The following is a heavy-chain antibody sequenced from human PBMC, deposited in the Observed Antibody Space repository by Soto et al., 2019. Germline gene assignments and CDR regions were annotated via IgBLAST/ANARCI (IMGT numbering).Heavy chain of an antibody. V-gene: IGHV3-23*01. J-gene: IGHJ4*02. Sequence: GGSLRLSCAASGFIFSNYAMSWVRQAPGKGLEWVSFISAGGGSPNYADSVKGRFTISRDNSKNMVYLQMNSLRAEDTAVYYCAKDGDFYDCVTGYYLTGQYFDYWGQGTPVTVSS. CDR3: AKDGDFYDCVTGYYLTGQYFDY. CDR2: ISAGGGSP. CDR1: GFIFSNYA. D-gene: IGHD3-9*01.